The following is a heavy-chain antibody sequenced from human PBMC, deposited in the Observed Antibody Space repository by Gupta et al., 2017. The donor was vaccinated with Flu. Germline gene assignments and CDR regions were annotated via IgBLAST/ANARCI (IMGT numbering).Heavy chain of an antibody. V-gene: IGHV3-23*01. CDR1: GFTFSSYA. Sequence: EVQLLESGGGLVQPGGSLRLSCAASGFTFSSYAMSWVRQASGKGLEWVSAISGSGGSTYYADSVKGRFTISRDNSKNTLYLQMNNLRAEDTAVYYCAKSESINSAFDIWGQGTMVTVSS. CDR2: ISGSGGST. CDR3: AKSESINSAFDI. J-gene: IGHJ3*02. D-gene: IGHD1-14*01.